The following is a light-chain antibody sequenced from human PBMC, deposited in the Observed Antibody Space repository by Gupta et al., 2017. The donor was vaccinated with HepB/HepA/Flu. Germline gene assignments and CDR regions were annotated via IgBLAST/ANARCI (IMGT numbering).Light chain of an antibody. Sequence: QSALTQPASVSGSPGQSITISCTGTSSDIGTHNYVSWYQQNPGKAPKLIIHDVSDRPSGVSNRFLGSKSGNTASLTISGLQAEDEADYYCCSSSSSSTLYLFGTGTEVTVL. CDR1: SSDIGTHNY. V-gene: IGLV2-14*01. CDR2: DVS. CDR3: CSSSSSSTLYL. J-gene: IGLJ1*01.